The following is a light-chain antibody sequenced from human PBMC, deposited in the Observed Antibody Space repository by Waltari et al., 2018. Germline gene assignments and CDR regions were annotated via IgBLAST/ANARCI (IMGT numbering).Light chain of an antibody. Sequence: QVVLTQSPSASASLGASVKLTRTLSSGHSSYAIAWHQQQPEKGPRYLMKLNSDGSHRKGDGIPDRFAGSSSGAERYLIISSLQSEDEGDYYCQAWGTGTKRMFGGGTRLAVL. CDR2: LNSDGSH. CDR3: QAWGTGTKRM. V-gene: IGLV4-69*01. CDR1: SGHSSYA. J-gene: IGLJ3*02.